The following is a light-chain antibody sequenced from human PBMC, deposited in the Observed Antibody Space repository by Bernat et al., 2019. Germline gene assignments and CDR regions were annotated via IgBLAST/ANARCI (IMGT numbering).Light chain of an antibody. V-gene: IGKV4-1*01. J-gene: IGKJ2*02. CDR1: QSLTSTREKKSY. Sequence: DIVLTQSPDSVAVSLGERATINCKSSQSLTSTREKKSYLSWYQQRPGQPPKLVVSWASTRQVGVPDRFSGSGSGTDFTLTINNLQAEDVAVYYCQQFYSSYCTFGQGTRVE. CDR3: QQFYSSYCT. CDR2: WAS.